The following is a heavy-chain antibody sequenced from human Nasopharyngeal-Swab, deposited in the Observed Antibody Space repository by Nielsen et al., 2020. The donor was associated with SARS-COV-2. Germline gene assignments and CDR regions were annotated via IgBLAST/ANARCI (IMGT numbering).Heavy chain of an antibody. V-gene: IGHV4-31*03. CDR3: AREVIAEPDSDGFDI. Sequence: SETLSLTCTVSGGSIRSAGYFWSWIRQHPGKGLEWIGSIHYTGSDYYNPSLATRVTISVDTSKNQFSLELSSVTAADTAVYYCAREVIAEPDSDGFDIWGQGTMVTVSS. J-gene: IGHJ3*02. D-gene: IGHD1-14*01. CDR1: GGSIRSAGYF. CDR2: IHYTGSD.